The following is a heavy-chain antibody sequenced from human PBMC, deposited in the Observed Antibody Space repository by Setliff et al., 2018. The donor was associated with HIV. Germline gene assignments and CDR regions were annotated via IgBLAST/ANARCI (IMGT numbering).Heavy chain of an antibody. D-gene: IGHD2-8*01. CDR1: GFNINTYW. CDR2: IKEDGSVK. V-gene: IGHV3-7*03. J-gene: IGHJ4*02. CDR3: VRDRPNWYANSGIFGQ. Sequence: QPGGSLRLSCAASGFNINTYWMGWVRQGPGKGLEWVANIKEDGSVKNYVDSARGRFIISRDNAEKSLFLHMSSLRADDSAVYYCVRDRPNWYANSGIFGQWGQGTLVTVSS.